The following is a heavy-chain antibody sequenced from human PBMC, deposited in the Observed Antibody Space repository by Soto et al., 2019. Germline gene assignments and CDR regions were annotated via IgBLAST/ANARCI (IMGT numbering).Heavy chain of an antibody. J-gene: IGHJ3*02. CDR2: IHSSGST. Sequence: SETLSLTCTVSGGSISNYYWSWIRQPPGKGLECIGYIHSSGSTNYNPSLKSRVTISGDTSKKQLSLKLSSVTAADTAVYYCARALYDSSGLDAFDIWGQGTMVTVS. CDR3: ARALYDSSGLDAFDI. V-gene: IGHV4-59*01. D-gene: IGHD3-22*01. CDR1: GGSISNYY.